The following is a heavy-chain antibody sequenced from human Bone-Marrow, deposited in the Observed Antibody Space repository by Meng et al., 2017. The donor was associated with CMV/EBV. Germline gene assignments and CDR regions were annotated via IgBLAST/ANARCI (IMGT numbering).Heavy chain of an antibody. J-gene: IGHJ4*02. Sequence: ASVKVSCKASGGTFSSYTISWVRQAPGQGLEWMGWINPNSGGTNYAQKFQGRVTMTRDTSISTAYMELSRLRSDDTAVYYCARIRLEEEVGRYWGQGTLVTVSS. D-gene: IGHD1-1*01. CDR1: GGTFSSYT. CDR3: ARIRLEEEVGRY. V-gene: IGHV1-2*02. CDR2: INPNSGGT.